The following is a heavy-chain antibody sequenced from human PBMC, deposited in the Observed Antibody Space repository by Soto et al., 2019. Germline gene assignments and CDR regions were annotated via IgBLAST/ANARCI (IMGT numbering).Heavy chain of an antibody. CDR3: ASHLVMTGTRGFDH. CDR2: IWYDGSNK. J-gene: IGHJ4*02. CDR1: GFTFSSYG. Sequence: GGSLRLSCAASGFTFSSYGMHWVRQAPGKGLEWVAVIWYDGSNKYYADSVKGRFTISRDNSKNTLYLQMNSLRAADTAVYYCASHLVMTGTRGFDHWGQGTLVTVSS. V-gene: IGHV3-33*01. D-gene: IGHD3-9*01.